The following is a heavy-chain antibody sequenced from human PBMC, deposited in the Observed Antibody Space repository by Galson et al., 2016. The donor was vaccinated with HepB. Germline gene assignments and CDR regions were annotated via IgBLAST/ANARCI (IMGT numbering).Heavy chain of an antibody. J-gene: IGHJ4*02. CDR3: AKDSGSMIVVATTLDY. CDR2: IYFDGRT. Sequence: SLRLSCAASGFAISNNHMSWVRQAPGKGLDWVSIIYFDGRTFHADSVKGRFTISRDNSKNTLYLQMNSLRAEDTAVYYCAKDSGSMIVVATTLDYWGQGTLATVSS. CDR1: GFAISNNH. D-gene: IGHD3-22*01. V-gene: IGHV3-53*01.